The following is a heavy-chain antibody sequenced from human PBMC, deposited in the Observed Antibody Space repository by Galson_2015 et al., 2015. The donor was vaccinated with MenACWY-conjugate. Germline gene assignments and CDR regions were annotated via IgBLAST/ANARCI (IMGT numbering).Heavy chain of an antibody. Sequence: SLRLSCAASGFTFSTYIMCWVRQAPGKGLEYVSSIGVNGFSTYYADSVKARFTISRDNSKNTLSLQMSSLRTEDTAMYYCVKGTSYCVGDCYSARQAKWEEDGFDVWGQGTMVTVSS. CDR3: VKGTSYCVGDCYSARQAKWEEDGFDV. J-gene: IGHJ3*01. CDR1: GFTFSTYI. V-gene: IGHV3-64D*06. D-gene: IGHD2-21*02. CDR2: IGVNGFST.